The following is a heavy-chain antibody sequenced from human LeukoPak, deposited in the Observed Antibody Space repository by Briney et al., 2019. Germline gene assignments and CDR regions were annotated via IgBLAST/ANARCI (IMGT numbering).Heavy chain of an antibody. V-gene: IGHV3-11*04. J-gene: IGHJ4*02. CDR1: GFTFSDYY. Sequence: GGSLRLSCAASGFTFSDYYMSWLRQAPGKGLEWVLYISSDSSNIYYADSVKGRFTISRDNAKNSLYLQMNSLRTDDTAVYYCANTEYQRLGTDYWGQGTLVTVSS. CDR3: ANTEYQRLGTDY. D-gene: IGHD2-2*01. CDR2: ISSDSSNI.